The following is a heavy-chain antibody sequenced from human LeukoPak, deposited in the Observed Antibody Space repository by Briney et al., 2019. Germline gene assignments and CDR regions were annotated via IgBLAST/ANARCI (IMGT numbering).Heavy chain of an antibody. CDR2: ISGSGGST. J-gene: IGHJ6*03. CDR1: GFTFSSYA. D-gene: IGHD6-19*01. Sequence: GGSLRLSCAASGFTFSSYAMSWVRQAPGKGLEWVSAISGSGGSTYYADSVKGRFTISRDNSKNTLYLQMNSLRADDTAVYYCAKTLTPGRIAVAGRSRPYYMDVWGKGTTVTVSS. V-gene: IGHV3-23*01. CDR3: AKTLTPGRIAVAGRSRPYYMDV.